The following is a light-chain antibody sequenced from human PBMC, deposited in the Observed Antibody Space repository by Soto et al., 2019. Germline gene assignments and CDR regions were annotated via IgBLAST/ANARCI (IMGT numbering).Light chain of an antibody. CDR2: QDT. J-gene: IGLJ3*02. CDR3: QVWDRSTSV. CDR1: KLGEKY. V-gene: IGLV3-1*01. Sequence: SYELTQPPSVSVSPGQTASITCSGDKLGEKYACWYQQKPGQSHVLVIYQDTRRPSGIPERFSGSNSGNTATLTISGTQAMDEADYYCQVWDRSTSVFGGGTKLTVL.